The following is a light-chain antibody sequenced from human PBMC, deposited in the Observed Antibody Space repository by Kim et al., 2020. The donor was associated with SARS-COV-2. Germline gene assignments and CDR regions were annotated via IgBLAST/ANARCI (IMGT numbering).Light chain of an antibody. CDR3: QAWDSSTVV. CDR2: QDT. V-gene: IGLV3-1*01. J-gene: IGLJ2*01. Sequence: SYELTQPPSVSVSPGQTASITCSGDKLGDKYAFXYQQKAGQSPVLVIYQDTKRPSGIPERFSGSNSGNTATLTISGTQAMDEADYYCQAWDSSTVVFGGG. CDR1: KLGDKY.